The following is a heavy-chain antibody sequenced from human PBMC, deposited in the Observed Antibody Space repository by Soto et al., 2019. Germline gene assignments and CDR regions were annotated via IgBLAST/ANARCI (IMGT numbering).Heavy chain of an antibody. V-gene: IGHV1-46*01. CDR1: GYTFTSYY. CDR2: INPSGGST. CDR3: ARDLRNSSGYYGIDY. D-gene: IGHD3-22*01. J-gene: IGHJ4*02. Sequence: GTSVKVSCKASGYTFTSYYMHWVRQAPGQGLEWMGIINPSGGSTSYAQKFQGRVTMTRDTSTSTVYMELSSLRSEDTAVYYCARDLRNSSGYYGIDYWGQGTLVTVSS.